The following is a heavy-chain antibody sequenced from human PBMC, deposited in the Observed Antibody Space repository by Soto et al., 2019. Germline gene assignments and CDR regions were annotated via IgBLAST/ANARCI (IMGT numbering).Heavy chain of an antibody. D-gene: IGHD3-9*01. CDR2: ISFSGDRT. CDR1: GFAFSNYF. V-gene: IGHV3-23*01. CDR3: ANYFAGSRYKGFEY. Sequence: GGSLRLSCAASGFAFSNYFMNWVRQAPGKGLEWVSTISFSGDRTYYADSVKGRFTISRDNSKNTLYLQMNSLRAEDTAIYYCANYFAGSRYKGFEYWGQGSLVTVSS. J-gene: IGHJ4*02.